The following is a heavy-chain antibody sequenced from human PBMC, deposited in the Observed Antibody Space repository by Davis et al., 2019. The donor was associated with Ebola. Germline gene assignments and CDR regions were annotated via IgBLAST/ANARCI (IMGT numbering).Heavy chain of an antibody. V-gene: IGHV1-46*01. CDR2: INPSGGST. CDR3: ARGVSGSDDAFDI. J-gene: IGHJ3*02. Sequence: ASVKVSCKASGYTFTCYYMHWVRQAPGQGLEWMGIINPSGGSTSYAQKFQGRVTITADESTSTAYMELSSLRSEDTAVYYCARGVSGSDDAFDIWGQGTMVTVSS. CDR1: GYTFTCYY. D-gene: IGHD1-26*01.